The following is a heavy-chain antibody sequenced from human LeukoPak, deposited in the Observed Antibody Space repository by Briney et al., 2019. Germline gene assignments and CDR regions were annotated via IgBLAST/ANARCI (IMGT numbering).Heavy chain of an antibody. J-gene: IGHJ4*02. Sequence: GGSLRLSCAASRFTFSSYAMSWVRQAPGKGLEWVSAISGSGGSTYYADSVKGRFTISRDNSKNTLYLQMNSLRAEDTAVYYCAKDLWDYGSGSYYIPFDYWGQGTLVTVSS. V-gene: IGHV3-23*01. CDR3: AKDLWDYGSGSYYIPFDY. CDR2: ISGSGGST. D-gene: IGHD3-10*01. CDR1: RFTFSSYA.